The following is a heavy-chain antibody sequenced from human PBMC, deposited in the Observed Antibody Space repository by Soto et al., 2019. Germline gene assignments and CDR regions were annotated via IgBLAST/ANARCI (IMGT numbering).Heavy chain of an antibody. CDR3: ARLYYGDYFDY. CDR1: GGSISSYY. J-gene: IGHJ4*02. V-gene: IGHV4-59*12. CDR2: IYYSGST. D-gene: IGHD4-17*01. Sequence: PSETLSLTCTVSGGSISSYYWSWIRQPPGKGLEWIGYIYYSGSTNYNPSLKSRVTISVDTSKNQFSLKLSSVTAADTAVYYCARLYYGDYFDYWGQGTLVTVSS.